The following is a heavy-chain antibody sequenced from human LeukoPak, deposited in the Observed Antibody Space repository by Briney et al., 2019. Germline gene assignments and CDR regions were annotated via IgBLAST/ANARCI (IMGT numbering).Heavy chain of an antibody. V-gene: IGHV3-53*01. Sequence: GGSLRLSCEVSGFTVSNNYMSWVRQAPGKGLEWVSVIESGGKTSYGDSVKGRFTISRDNSKNTLYLQMNSLVAEDTAVYYCTRDHRAMGRDKKGFDPWGQGTLVTVSS. CDR3: TRDHRAMGRDKKGFDP. CDR1: GFTVSNNY. CDR2: IESGGKT. D-gene: IGHD2-2*01. J-gene: IGHJ5*02.